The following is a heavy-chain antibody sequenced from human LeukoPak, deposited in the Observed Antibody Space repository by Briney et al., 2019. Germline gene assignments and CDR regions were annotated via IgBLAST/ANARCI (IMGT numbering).Heavy chain of an antibody. D-gene: IGHD2-2*02. CDR3: ARVAAEVVGVPGAIGFGWLRRDYYYMDV. CDR1: GYTFIGYY. CDR2: INPDSGDT. J-gene: IGHJ6*03. Sequence: ASVKVSCKASGYTFIGYYMHWVRQAPGQGLEYMGWINPDSGDTNYAQKYQGRVTMTRDTSISTAYMELSSLRSEDTAVYYCARVAAEVVGVPGAIGFGWLRRDYYYMDVWGKGTTVTVSS. V-gene: IGHV1-2*02.